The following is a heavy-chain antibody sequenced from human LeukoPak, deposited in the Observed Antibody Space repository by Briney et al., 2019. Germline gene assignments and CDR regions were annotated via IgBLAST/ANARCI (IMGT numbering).Heavy chain of an antibody. CDR3: ARDPPYYGSGSPTPGVFDY. CDR1: GYTFNSHG. J-gene: IGHJ4*02. V-gene: IGHV1-18*01. CDR2: ISPYTGKK. D-gene: IGHD3-10*01. Sequence: ASVKVSCKPSGYTFNSHGIHWVRQAPGQGLEWMRWISPYTGKKNYAQNVQDRVTMTTDTSTNTAYMELSSLRSEDTAVYYCARDPPYYGSGSPTPGVFDYWGQGTLVTVSS.